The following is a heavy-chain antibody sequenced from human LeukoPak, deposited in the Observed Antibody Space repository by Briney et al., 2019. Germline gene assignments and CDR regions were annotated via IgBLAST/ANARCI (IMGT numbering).Heavy chain of an antibody. CDR1: GGSFSGYY. CDR2: INHSGST. CDR3: ARSGLKRY. J-gene: IGHJ4*02. Sequence: SETLSLTCAVYGGSFSGYYWSWIRQPPGKGLEWIGEINHSGSTNYNPYLKSRVTISVDTSKNQFSLKLSSVTAADTAVYYCARSGLKRYWGQGTLVTVSS. V-gene: IGHV4-34*01.